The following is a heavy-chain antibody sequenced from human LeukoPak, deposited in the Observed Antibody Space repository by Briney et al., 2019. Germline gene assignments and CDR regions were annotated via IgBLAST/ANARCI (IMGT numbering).Heavy chain of an antibody. J-gene: IGHJ4*02. D-gene: IGHD6-6*01. V-gene: IGHV3-21*01. CDR2: ISSSSSYI. Sequence: GGSLRPSCAASGFTFSSYSMNWVRQAPGKGLEWVSSISSSSSYIYYADSVKGRFTISRDNAKNSLYLQMNSLRAEDTAVYYCARDSRIAARPSGDYWGQGTLVTVSS. CDR1: GFTFSSYS. CDR3: ARDSRIAARPSGDY.